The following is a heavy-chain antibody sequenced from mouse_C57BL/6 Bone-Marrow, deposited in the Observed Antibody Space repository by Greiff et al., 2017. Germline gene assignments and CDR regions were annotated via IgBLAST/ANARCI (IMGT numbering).Heavy chain of an antibody. V-gene: IGHV2-2*01. CDR1: GFSLSSYG. Sequence: VQLQESGPGLVQPSQSLSITCTVSGFSLSSYGVHWVRQSPGKGLEWLGVIWSGGITDYNAAFISRLTISRDISKRQVFFKMSSLHADDTAIYYFARKENPLGTMDYWGQGTSVTVSS. CDR3: ARKENPLGTMDY. CDR2: IWSGGIT. J-gene: IGHJ4*01.